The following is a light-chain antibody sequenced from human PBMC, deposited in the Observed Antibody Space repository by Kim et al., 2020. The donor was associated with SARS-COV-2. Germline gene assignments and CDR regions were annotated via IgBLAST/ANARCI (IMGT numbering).Light chain of an antibody. CDR1: ERVSSSY. CDR3: QQYGSSPPYT. J-gene: IGKJ2*01. CDR2: GAS. Sequence: SPGERATLHCRASERVSSSYLAWYQQKPGQAPRLLIYGASSRATGIPDRFSGSGSGTDFTLTISRLEPEDFAVYYCQQYGSSPPYTFGQGTKLEI. V-gene: IGKV3-20*01.